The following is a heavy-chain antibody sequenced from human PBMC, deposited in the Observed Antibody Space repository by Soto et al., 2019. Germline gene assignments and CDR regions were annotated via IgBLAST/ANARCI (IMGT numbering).Heavy chain of an antibody. CDR2: IIPILGIA. Sequence: GASVKVSCKASGGTFSSYTISWVRQAPGQGLEWMGRIIPILGIANSAQTFQGRVTITADRSTSTAYMELSSLRSEDTAVYYCARDPFRDYYGSGDYYTVDYWGQGTLVTVSS. D-gene: IGHD3-10*01. J-gene: IGHJ4*02. CDR3: ARDPFRDYYGSGDYYTVDY. V-gene: IGHV1-69*04. CDR1: GGTFSSYT.